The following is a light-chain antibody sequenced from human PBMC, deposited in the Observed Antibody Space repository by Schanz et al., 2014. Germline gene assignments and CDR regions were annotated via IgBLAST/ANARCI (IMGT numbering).Light chain of an antibody. J-gene: IGKJ2*01. V-gene: IGKV1-5*01. CDR1: QSFSGW. CDR3: QQYDDLFT. CDR2: DTS. Sequence: DIPMTQSPSTLSASIGDRVTITCRASQSFSGWLAWYQQKPGKAPKLLIYDTSNLESGVPARFSGSGYGTEFTLTISSLQPDDSATYYCQQYDDLFTFGQGTRLEIK.